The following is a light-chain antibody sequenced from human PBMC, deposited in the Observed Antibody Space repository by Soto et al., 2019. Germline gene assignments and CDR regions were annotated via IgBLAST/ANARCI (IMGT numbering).Light chain of an antibody. CDR2: DVI. V-gene: IGLV2-11*01. J-gene: IGLJ1*01. CDR1: RSDVGGYDY. CDR3: CSYAGSYSYV. Sequence: QSALTQPRSVSGSPGQSVSISCTGARSDVGGYDYVSWYQQHPDKAPKVIIYDVIKRPSGVPDRFSGSKSGNTASLTISGLQSEDEADYYCCSYAGSYSYVFGPGTKVTVL.